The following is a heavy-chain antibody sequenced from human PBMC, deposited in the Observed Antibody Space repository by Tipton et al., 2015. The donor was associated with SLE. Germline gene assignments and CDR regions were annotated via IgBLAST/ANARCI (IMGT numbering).Heavy chain of an antibody. V-gene: IGHV3-74*01. D-gene: IGHD5-12*01. CDR2: ISNAGTTT. Sequence: SLRLSCAASGFTFSSYWMHWVRQPPGKGLMWVSRISNAGTTTNYADSVKGRFTVSRDNAKNSLFLQMDSLRAEDTAFYYCVKDSGPSGYVSSYFKHWGQGTLVTVSS. CDR3: VKDSGPSGYVSSYFKH. CDR1: GFTFSSYW. J-gene: IGHJ1*01.